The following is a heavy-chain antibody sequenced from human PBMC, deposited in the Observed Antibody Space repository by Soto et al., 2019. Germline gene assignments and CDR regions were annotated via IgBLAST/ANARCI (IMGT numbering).Heavy chain of an antibody. CDR1: GYTFTSYG. V-gene: IGHV1-18*01. J-gene: IGHJ4*02. D-gene: IGHD3-22*01. CDR2: ISAYNGNT. CDR3: ARDWGKHYYDSRPPFDY. Sequence: ASVKVSCKASGYTFTSYGISWVRQAPGQGLEWMGWISAYNGNTNYAQKLQGRVTMTTDTSTSTAYMELRSLRSDDTAVYYCARDWGKHYYDSRPPFDYWGQGTLVTVSS.